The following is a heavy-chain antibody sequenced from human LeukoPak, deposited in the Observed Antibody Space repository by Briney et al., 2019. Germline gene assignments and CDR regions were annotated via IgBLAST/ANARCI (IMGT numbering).Heavy chain of an antibody. V-gene: IGHV3-30-3*01. CDR1: GFTFSSHA. D-gene: IGHD6-19*01. CDR2: ISYDGNNK. Sequence: GGSLRLSCAASGFTFSSHAMHWVRQAPGKGLEWVAVISYDGNNKYYADSVKGRFTISRDNSKNTLYLQMNSLRAEDTAVYYCALTVAGPFDYWGQGTLVTVSS. J-gene: IGHJ4*02. CDR3: ALTVAGPFDY.